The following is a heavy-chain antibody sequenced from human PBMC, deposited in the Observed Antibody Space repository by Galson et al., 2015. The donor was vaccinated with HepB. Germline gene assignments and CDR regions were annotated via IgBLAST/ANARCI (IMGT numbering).Heavy chain of an antibody. Sequence: SLRLSCAASGFTFSSYAMHWVRQAPGKGLEYVSAISSNGGSTYYADSVKGRFTISRDNSKNTLYLQMSSLRAEDTAVYYCVKAKDERDTAMVIFDYWGQGTLVTVSS. J-gene: IGHJ4*02. CDR2: ISSNGGST. CDR3: VKAKDERDTAMVIFDY. CDR1: GFTFSSYA. V-gene: IGHV3-64D*06. D-gene: IGHD5-18*01.